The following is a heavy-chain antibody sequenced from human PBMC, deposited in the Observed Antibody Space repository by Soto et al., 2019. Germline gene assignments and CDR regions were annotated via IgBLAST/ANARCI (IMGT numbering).Heavy chain of an antibody. CDR3: ARGVKYGAYSRWFDP. Sequence: GASVKVSCQASGNTFTNYDINLVRKATGQGLEYLGWMNPNSGDTAYVQKFQGRVTMTWDTSITTAYMELRSLRSEDTAVYFCARGVKYGAYSRWFDPWGQGTLVTVSS. V-gene: IGHV1-8*01. CDR1: GNTFTNYD. CDR2: MNPNSGDT. D-gene: IGHD4-17*01. J-gene: IGHJ5*02.